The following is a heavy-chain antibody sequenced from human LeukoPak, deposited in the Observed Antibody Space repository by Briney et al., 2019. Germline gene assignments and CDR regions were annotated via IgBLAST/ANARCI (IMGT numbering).Heavy chain of an antibody. CDR1: GGSISSDY. D-gene: IGHD3-3*01. J-gene: IGHJ5*02. Sequence: PSETLSLTCTVAGGSISSDYWSWIRQPAGKGLEWIGRIYTNESTNYNPSLKRGVTMAVDTSKNQLSLKMISVTDADTAVYYCARGVRRGITIFGVVGGWFDPWGQGTLVTVSS. CDR3: ARGVRRGITIFGVVGGWFDP. CDR2: IYTNEST. V-gene: IGHV4-4*07.